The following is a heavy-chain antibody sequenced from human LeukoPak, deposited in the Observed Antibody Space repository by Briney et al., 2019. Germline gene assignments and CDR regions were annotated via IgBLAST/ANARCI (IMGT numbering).Heavy chain of an antibody. CDR3: ARDLTGGYFDY. CDR1: GGSISSGDYY. V-gene: IGHV4-30-4*08. CDR2: IYYSGST. D-gene: IGHD1-14*01. J-gene: IGHJ4*02. Sequence: SETLSLTCTVSGGSISSGDYYWSWIRPPPGKGLEWIGYIYYSGSTYYNPSLKSRVTISVDTSKNQFSLKLSSLTAADTAVYYCARDLTGGYFDYWGQGTMVTVSS.